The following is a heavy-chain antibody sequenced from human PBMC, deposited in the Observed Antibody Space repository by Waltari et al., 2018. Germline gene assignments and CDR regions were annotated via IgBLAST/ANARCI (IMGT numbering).Heavy chain of an antibody. J-gene: IGHJ4*02. Sequence: QVQLVQSGAEVKKPGSSVKVSCKASGGTFSSYAISWVRPAPGQGLAWMGGVIPIFGTANSAQKFQGRVTITEDKSTSTAYMELSSLRSEDTAVYYCARGSRAAGDFADYWGQGTLVTVSS. CDR2: VIPIFGTA. D-gene: IGHD6-13*01. CDR1: GGTFSSYA. V-gene: IGHV1-69*14. CDR3: ARGSRAAGDFADY.